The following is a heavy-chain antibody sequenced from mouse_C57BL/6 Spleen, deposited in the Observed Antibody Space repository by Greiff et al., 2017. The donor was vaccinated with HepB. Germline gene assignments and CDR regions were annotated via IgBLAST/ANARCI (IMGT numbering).Heavy chain of an antibody. D-gene: IGHD2-4*01. CDR3: ARDRSYDYDWFAY. CDR1: GFTFSSYA. Sequence: EVQGVESGGGLVKPGGSLKLSCAASGFTFSSYAMSWVRQTPEKRLEWVATISDGGSYTYYPDNVKGRFTISRDNAKNNLYLQMSHLKSEDTAMYYCARDRSYDYDWFAYWGQGTLVTVSA. CDR2: ISDGGSYT. J-gene: IGHJ3*01. V-gene: IGHV5-4*01.